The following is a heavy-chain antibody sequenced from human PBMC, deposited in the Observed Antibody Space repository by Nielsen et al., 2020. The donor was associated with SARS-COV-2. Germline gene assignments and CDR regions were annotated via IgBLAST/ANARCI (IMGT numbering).Heavy chain of an antibody. CDR2: IYYSGST. V-gene: IGHV4-39*07. D-gene: IGHD7-27*01. CDR1: GGSISSSSYY. Sequence: SETLSLTCTVSGGSISSSSYYWGWIRQPPGKGLEWIGSIYYSGSTYYNPSLKSRVTISVDTSKNQFSLKLSSVTAADTAVYYCARPRTGDSPAFDYWGQGTLVTVSS. J-gene: IGHJ4*02. CDR3: ARPRTGDSPAFDY.